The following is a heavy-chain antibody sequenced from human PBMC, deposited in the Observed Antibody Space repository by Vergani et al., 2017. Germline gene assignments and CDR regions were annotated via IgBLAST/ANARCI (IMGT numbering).Heavy chain of an antibody. CDR3: ARDLPSKHRPADY. CDR1: GYTFTGYY. V-gene: IGHV1-2*02. CDR2: INPNSGGT. J-gene: IGHJ4*02. D-gene: IGHD4-11*01. Sequence: QVQLVQSGAEVQKPGASVKVSCKASGYTFTGYYMHWARQAPGQGLEWMGWINPNSGGTNYAQKFQGRVTMTRDTSISTAYMELSRLRSDDTAVYYCARDLPSKHRPADYWGQGTLVTVSS.